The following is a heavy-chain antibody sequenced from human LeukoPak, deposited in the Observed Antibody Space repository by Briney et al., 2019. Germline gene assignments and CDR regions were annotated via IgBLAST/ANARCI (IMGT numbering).Heavy chain of an antibody. CDR2: ISSSSSTI. V-gene: IGHV3-48*01. CDR1: GFTFSSYS. Sequence: PGGSLRLSCAASGFTFSSYSMNWVRQAPGKGLEWVSYISSSSSTIYYADSVKGRFTISRDNAKNSLYLQMNSLRAEDTAVYYCARDAYSYGRPDFYFDYCGQGTLVTVSS. J-gene: IGHJ4*02. D-gene: IGHD5-18*01. CDR3: ARDAYSYGRPDFYFDY.